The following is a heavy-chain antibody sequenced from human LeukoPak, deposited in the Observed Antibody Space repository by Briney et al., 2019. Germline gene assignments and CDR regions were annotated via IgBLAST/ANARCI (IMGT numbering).Heavy chain of an antibody. D-gene: IGHD3-22*01. Sequence: GRSLRLSCAASGFTFSSYGMHWVRQAPGKGLEWVAVISYDGSNKYYADSVKGRFTISRDNSKNTLYLQMNSLSAEDTAVYYCAKDRDSSGYYSDYWGQGTLVTVSS. J-gene: IGHJ4*02. V-gene: IGHV3-30*18. CDR3: AKDRDSSGYYSDY. CDR2: ISYDGSNK. CDR1: GFTFSSYG.